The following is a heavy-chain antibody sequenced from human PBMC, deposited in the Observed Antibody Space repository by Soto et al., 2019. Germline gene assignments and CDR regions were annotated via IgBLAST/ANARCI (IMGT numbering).Heavy chain of an antibody. Sequence: GGSLRLSCAASGFTFSSYAMSWVRQAPGKGLEWVSAISGSGGSTYYADSVKGRFTISRDNSKNTLYLQMNSLRAEDTAVYYCAKDLLYYYDSSGYPYYFDYWGQGTLVTVSS. J-gene: IGHJ4*02. V-gene: IGHV3-23*01. CDR3: AKDLLYYYDSSGYPYYFDY. CDR1: GFTFSSYA. CDR2: ISGSGGST. D-gene: IGHD3-22*01.